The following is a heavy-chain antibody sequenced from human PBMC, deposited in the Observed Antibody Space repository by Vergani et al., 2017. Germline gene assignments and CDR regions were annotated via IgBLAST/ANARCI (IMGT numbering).Heavy chain of an antibody. V-gene: IGHV3-23*01. CDR3: AKITMSTSRYFDY. Sequence: EVQLLESGGGLVQPGGSLRLSCAASGFTFSSYAMSWVRQAPGKGLEWVSAISGSGGSTYYADSVKGRFTISRDNSKTTLYLQMNSLRAEDTAVYYCAKITMSTSRYFDYWGQGTLVTVSS. CDR1: GFTFSSYA. CDR2: ISGSGGST. D-gene: IGHD3-3*01. J-gene: IGHJ4*02.